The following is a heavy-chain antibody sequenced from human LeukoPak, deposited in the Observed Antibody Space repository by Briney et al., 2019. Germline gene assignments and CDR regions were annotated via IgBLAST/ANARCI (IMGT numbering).Heavy chain of an antibody. J-gene: IGHJ4*02. CDR2: INPSGGST. D-gene: IGHD2-15*01. V-gene: IGHV1-46*01. Sequence: ASVKVSCKASGYTFTSYYMHRVRQAPGQGLEWMGIINPSGGSTSYAQKFKGRVTMTRDTSTSTVYMELSSLRSEDTAVYYCARDRDCSGGSCYSRYYFDYWGQGTLVTVSS. CDR3: ARDRDCSGGSCYSRYYFDY. CDR1: GYTFTSYY.